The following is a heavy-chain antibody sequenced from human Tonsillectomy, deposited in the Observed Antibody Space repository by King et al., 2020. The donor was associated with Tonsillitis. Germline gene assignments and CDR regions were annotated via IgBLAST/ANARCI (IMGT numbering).Heavy chain of an antibody. CDR3: AKPNLSGYYDILTGYPEYYFDY. D-gene: IGHD3-9*01. V-gene: IGHV3-9*01. Sequence: VQLVESGGGLAQPGRSLRLSCAASGFTFDDYGMYWVRQAPGKGLEWVSGISRNSGSIGYADSVKGRFTISRDNAKNSLYLQMNSLRAEDTALYYCAKPNLSGYYDILTGYPEYYFDYWGQGTLVTVSS. CDR1: GFTFDDYG. CDR2: ISRNSGSI. J-gene: IGHJ4*02.